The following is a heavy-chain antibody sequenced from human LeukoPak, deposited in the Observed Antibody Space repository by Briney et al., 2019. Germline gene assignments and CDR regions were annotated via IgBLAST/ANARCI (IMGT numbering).Heavy chain of an antibody. V-gene: IGHV3-48*03. J-gene: IGHJ3*02. CDR2: ISSSDSTI. Sequence: SGGSLRLSCAASGFTFSSYEMNWVRQAPGKGLEWVSYISSSDSTIYHADSVKGRFTISSDNAKNSLYLQMNSLRAEDTAVYYCARDPGIVGATGAFDIWGQGTMVTVSS. D-gene: IGHD1-26*01. CDR3: ARDPGIVGATGAFDI. CDR1: GFTFSSYE.